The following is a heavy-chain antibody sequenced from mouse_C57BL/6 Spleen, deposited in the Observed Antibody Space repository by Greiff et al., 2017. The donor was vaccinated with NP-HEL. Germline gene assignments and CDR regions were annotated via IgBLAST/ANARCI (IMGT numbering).Heavy chain of an antibody. CDR1: GFTFSSYA. D-gene: IGHD1-1*01. J-gene: IGHJ3*01. V-gene: IGHV5-4*01. CDR2: ISDGGSYT. CDR3: ARLDYGSSYWFAY. Sequence: EVQGVESGGGLVKPGGSLKLSCAASGFTFSSYAMSWVRQTPEKRLEWVATISDGGSYTYYPDNVKGRFTISRDNAKNNLYLQMSHLKSEDTAMYYCARLDYGSSYWFAYWGQGTLVTVSA.